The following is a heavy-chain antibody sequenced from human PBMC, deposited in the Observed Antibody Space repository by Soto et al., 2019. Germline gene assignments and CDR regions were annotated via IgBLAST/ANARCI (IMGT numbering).Heavy chain of an antibody. CDR1: GGSVSPYY. D-gene: IGHD6-19*01. Sequence: QVQLQESGPGLVKPSETVSLTCSVSGGSVSPYYWTWVRRPPGKGLEWIAYIYYDGATKYNPSLESRATISLDMSNNPFSLRLTSVTAADTAVYYCSRGRHWLDYWGQGTLLTVSS. CDR3: SRGRHWLDY. J-gene: IGHJ4*02. CDR2: IYYDGAT. V-gene: IGHV4-59*02.